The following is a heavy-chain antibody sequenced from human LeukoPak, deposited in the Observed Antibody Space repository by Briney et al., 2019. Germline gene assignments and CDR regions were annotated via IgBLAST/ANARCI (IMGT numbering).Heavy chain of an antibody. J-gene: IGHJ4*02. CDR2: IRNDGRNK. V-gene: IGHV3-30*02. Sequence: GGSLRLSCAASGFTFSTYGMHWVRQAPGKGLEWVAFIRNDGRNKYYADSVKGRFTSSRDNSKNTLYLQVNSLRAEDTAVYYCAKDSSTSCHDWGQGTLVTVHS. CDR3: AKDSSTSCHD. D-gene: IGHD2-2*01. CDR1: GFTFSTYG.